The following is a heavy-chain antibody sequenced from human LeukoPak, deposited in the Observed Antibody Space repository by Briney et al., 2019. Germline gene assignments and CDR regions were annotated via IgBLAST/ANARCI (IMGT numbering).Heavy chain of an antibody. CDR2: ISYTGST. V-gene: IGHV4-59*08. CDR3: ARHLDSSLIVGD. Sequence: PSETLSLTCTVSGGPISSYYWSWIRQPPGKGLEWIGYISYTGSTNYNPSLKSRVTMSLDTSKNQFSLKLVSVTAADTAVYYCARHLDSSLIVGDWGQGTLVTVSS. CDR1: GGPISSYY. J-gene: IGHJ4*02. D-gene: IGHD3-22*01.